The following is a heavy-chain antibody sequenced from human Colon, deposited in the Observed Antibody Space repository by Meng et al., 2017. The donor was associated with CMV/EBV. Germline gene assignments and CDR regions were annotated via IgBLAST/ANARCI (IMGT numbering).Heavy chain of an antibody. V-gene: IGHV3-30*03. D-gene: IGHD3-10*01. CDR3: ARGPWYASATPTDC. Sequence: GFIFGRQDMHWVGQVPGKGLEWVAVLSYDGINEYYAQSVKGRFTISRDVSKNTLYLQMHSLRAEDTAVYYCARGPWYASATPTDCWGQGTLVTVSS. J-gene: IGHJ4*02. CDR1: GFIFGRQD. CDR2: LSYDGINE.